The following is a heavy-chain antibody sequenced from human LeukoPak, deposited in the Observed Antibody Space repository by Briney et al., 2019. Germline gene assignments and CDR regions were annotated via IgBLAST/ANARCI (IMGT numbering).Heavy chain of an antibody. J-gene: IGHJ3*02. CDR3: ATSLVPAADWREGAFNI. CDR1: GYTFTSYG. V-gene: IGHV1-24*01. D-gene: IGHD2-2*01. Sequence: HGASVKVSCKASGYTFTSYGISWVRQAPGKGLEWMGGFDPEDGETIYAQKFQGRVTMTEDTSTDTAYMELSSLRSEDTAVYYCATSLVPAADWREGAFNIWGQGTMVTVSS. CDR2: FDPEDGET.